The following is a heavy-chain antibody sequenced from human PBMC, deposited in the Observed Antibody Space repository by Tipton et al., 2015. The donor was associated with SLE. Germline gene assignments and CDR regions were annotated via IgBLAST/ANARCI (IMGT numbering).Heavy chain of an antibody. Sequence: QLVQSGGGLVQPGGTLRLSCAASGFTFSSYGMSWVRQAPGKGLEWVSAISGSGGSTYYAASVKGRFTISRDNSKNTLYLQMNSLSAEDTAVFYCAKGASSLRFLEWLSSGMDVWGQGTTVTVSS. V-gene: IGHV3-23*04. D-gene: IGHD3-3*01. J-gene: IGHJ6*02. CDR3: AKGASSLRFLEWLSSGMDV. CDR1: GFTFSSYG. CDR2: ISGSGGST.